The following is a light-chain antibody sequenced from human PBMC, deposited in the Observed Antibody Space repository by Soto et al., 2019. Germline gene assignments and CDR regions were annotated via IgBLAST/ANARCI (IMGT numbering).Light chain of an antibody. J-gene: IGLJ1*01. CDR1: TSNIGKNT. CDR2: SVN. Sequence: QAVVTQPPSASGTPGQRVTISCSGSTSNIGKNTVNWYHQLPGTAPKILIYSVNHRPSGVPDRFSGSKSGTSASLAIRGLQSEDEADYYCAAWDDSLKTYVFGSGTKVTVL. V-gene: IGLV1-44*01. CDR3: AAWDDSLKTYV.